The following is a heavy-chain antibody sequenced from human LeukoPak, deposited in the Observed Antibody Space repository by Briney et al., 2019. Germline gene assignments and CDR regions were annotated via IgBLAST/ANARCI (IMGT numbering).Heavy chain of an antibody. V-gene: IGHV6-1*01. D-gene: IGHD5-12*01. J-gene: IGHJ6*02. CDR2: TYYRSKWYN. CDR3: ARDHSSPNSGYEVKKYLLSDYYYGMDV. Sequence: SQTLSLTCAISGDSVPSNSAAWNWIRQSPSRGLEWLGRTYYRSKWYNDYAVSVKSRITINPDTSKNQFSLQLNSVTPEDTAVYYCARDHSSPNSGYEVKKYLLSDYYYGMDVWGQGTTVTVSS. CDR1: GDSVPSNSAA.